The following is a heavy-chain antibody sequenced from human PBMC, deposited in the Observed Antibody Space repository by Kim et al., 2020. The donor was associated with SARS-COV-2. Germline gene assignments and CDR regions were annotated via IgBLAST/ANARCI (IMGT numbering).Heavy chain of an antibody. Sequence: SETLSLTCTVSGGSISSSTYYWGWIRQPPGKGLEWIGSIYYSGSTYYNPSLKSRVTISVDTSKNQFSLKLSSVTAADTAVYYCARNPTYYDFWSGYYTPYYFDYWGQGTLVTVSS. CDR3: ARNPTYYDFWSGYYTPYYFDY. CDR1: GGSISSSTYY. V-gene: IGHV4-39*01. D-gene: IGHD3-3*01. J-gene: IGHJ4*02. CDR2: IYYSGST.